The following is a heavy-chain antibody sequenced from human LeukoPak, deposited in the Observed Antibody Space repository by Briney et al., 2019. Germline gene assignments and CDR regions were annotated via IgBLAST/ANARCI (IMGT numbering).Heavy chain of an antibody. CDR3: ARGLRAWIGERPTPFDY. D-gene: IGHD3-10*01. Sequence: GSLRLSCAASGFTFSSYAMHWVRQAPGKGLEWVAVISYDGSNKYYADSVKGRFTISRDNSKNTLYLQMNSLRAEDTAVYYCARGLRAWIGERPTPFDYWGQGTLVTVSS. V-gene: IGHV3-30*04. CDR1: GFTFSSYA. J-gene: IGHJ4*02. CDR2: ISYDGSNK.